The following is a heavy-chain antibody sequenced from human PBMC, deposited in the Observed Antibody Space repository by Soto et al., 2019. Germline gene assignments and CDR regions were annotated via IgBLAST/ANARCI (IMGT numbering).Heavy chain of an antibody. Sequence: GGSLRLSCAASGFTFSSYWMSWVRQAPGKGLEWVANIKQDGSEKYYVDPVKGRFTISRDNAKNSLYLQMNSLRAEDTAVYYCARDQGFVCSSTSCYPYYYYYYMDVWGKGTTVTVSS. CDR2: IKQDGSEK. V-gene: IGHV3-7*01. J-gene: IGHJ6*03. D-gene: IGHD2-2*01. CDR3: ARDQGFVCSSTSCYPYYYYYYMDV. CDR1: GFTFSSYW.